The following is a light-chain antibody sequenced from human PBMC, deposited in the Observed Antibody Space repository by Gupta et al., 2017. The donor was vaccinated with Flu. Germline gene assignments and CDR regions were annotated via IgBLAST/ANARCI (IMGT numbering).Light chain of an antibody. CDR1: QDISNY. Sequence: DIQMTQSPSSLSASVGDRVTITCRASQDISNYLAWYQQKPGKVPKLLIYAASTFQSGVPTLFSGSGSGTDFTLTISSLQPEDVATYYCQKDNSAPFTFGPGTKVDIK. CDR2: AAS. V-gene: IGKV1-27*01. J-gene: IGKJ3*01. CDR3: QKDNSAPFT.